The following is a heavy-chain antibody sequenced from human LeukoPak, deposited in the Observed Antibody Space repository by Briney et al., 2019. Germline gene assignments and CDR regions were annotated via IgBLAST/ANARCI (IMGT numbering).Heavy chain of an antibody. D-gene: IGHD5-12*01. Sequence: ASVKVSCKASGYTFTSYDINWVRQATGQGLERMGWMNPNSGNTGYAQKFQGRVTITRNTSISTAYMELSSLRSEDTAVYYCAKTNVVATTFFDYWGQGTLVTVSS. J-gene: IGHJ4*02. CDR3: AKTNVVATTFFDY. CDR1: GYTFTSYD. V-gene: IGHV1-8*03. CDR2: MNPNSGNT.